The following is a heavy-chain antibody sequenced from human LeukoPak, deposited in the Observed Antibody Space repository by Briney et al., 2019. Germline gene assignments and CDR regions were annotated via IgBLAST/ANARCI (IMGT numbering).Heavy chain of an antibody. Sequence: PGGSLRLSCVASGFTLRSSSMHWVRQAPGKGLEFVSAISSNGGSTYYANSVKGRFTISRDISKNTLYLQMGSLRSEDMAVYYCARVGDSSGTDYSHWGQGTLVTVSS. CDR3: ARVGDSSGTDYSH. V-gene: IGHV3-64*01. J-gene: IGHJ4*02. CDR1: GFTLRSSS. CDR2: ISSNGGST. D-gene: IGHD3-10*01.